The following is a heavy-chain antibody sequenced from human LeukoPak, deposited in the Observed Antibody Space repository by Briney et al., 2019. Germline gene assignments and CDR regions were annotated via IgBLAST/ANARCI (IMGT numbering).Heavy chain of an antibody. Sequence: GGSLRLSCAASGFTFSSYAMSWVRQAPGKGLEWVAFIRYDGSNKYYADSVKGRFTISRDNSKNTLYLQMNSLRAEDTAVYYCAKDRVRGGGFDYWGQGTLVTVSS. CDR2: IRYDGSNK. V-gene: IGHV3-30*02. CDR1: GFTFSSYA. D-gene: IGHD3-16*01. CDR3: AKDRVRGGGFDY. J-gene: IGHJ4*02.